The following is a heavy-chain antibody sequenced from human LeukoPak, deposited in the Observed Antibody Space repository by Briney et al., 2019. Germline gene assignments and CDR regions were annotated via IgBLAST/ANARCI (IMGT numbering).Heavy chain of an antibody. J-gene: IGHJ4*02. Sequence: ASVKVSCKASGYTFTSYDINWVRQATGQGLEWMGWMNPNSGNTGYAQKFQGRVTMTRNTSISTAYMELSSLRSEDTAVYYCARALGYCSGGSCYSVGDYWGQGTLVTVSS. D-gene: IGHD2-15*01. CDR1: GYTFTSYD. CDR3: ARALGYCSGGSCYSVGDY. V-gene: IGHV1-8*01. CDR2: MNPNSGNT.